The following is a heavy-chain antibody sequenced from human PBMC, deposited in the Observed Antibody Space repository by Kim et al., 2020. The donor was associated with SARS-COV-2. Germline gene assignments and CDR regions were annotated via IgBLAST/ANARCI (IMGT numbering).Heavy chain of an antibody. Sequence: YTHYLKSQITISIDASKNKFSLKLNTRTAADTAVYYCARAKDSSGWYLDYWGQGTLVTVSS. CDR3: ARAKDSSGWYLDY. J-gene: IGHJ4*02. D-gene: IGHD6-19*01. V-gene: IGHV4-59*01.